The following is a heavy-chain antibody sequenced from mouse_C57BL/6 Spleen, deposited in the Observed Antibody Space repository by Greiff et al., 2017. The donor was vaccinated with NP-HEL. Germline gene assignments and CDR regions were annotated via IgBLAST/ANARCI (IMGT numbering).Heavy chain of an antibody. D-gene: IGHD2-2*01. CDR1: GYTFTSYT. J-gene: IGHJ4*01. CDR3: AREWLRRGAMDY. V-gene: IGHV1-4*01. CDR2: INPSSGYT. Sequence: VQLQQSGAELARPGASVKMSCKASGYTFTSYTMHWVNQRPGQGLEWIGYINPSSGYTKYNQKFKDKATLTADKSSSTAYMQLSSLTSEDSAVYYCAREWLRRGAMDYWGQGTSVTVSS.